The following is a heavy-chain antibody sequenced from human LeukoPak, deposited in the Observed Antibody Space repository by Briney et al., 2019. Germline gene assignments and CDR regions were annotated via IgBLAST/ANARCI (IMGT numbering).Heavy chain of an antibody. CDR1: GASISFYY. D-gene: IGHD6-13*01. Sequence: PSETLSLTCTVSGASISFYYWSWIRQLPGKGLEWIGYIYYSGSTKYNPSLKSRVTMSIDTSKNQFSLNLKSVTAADTAVYYCALDSSGWSDDSFDIWGHGTMVTVSS. CDR3: ALDSSGWSDDSFDI. V-gene: IGHV4-59*01. CDR2: IYYSGST. J-gene: IGHJ3*02.